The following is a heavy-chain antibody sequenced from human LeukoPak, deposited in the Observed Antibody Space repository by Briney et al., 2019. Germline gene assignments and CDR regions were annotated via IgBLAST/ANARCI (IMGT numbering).Heavy chain of an antibody. CDR3: AREDFWSGYYYMDV. CDR2: ISYDGSNK. V-gene: IGHV3-30*03. Sequence: TGRSLRLSCAASGITFSSYGMHWVRQAPGKGLEWVAVISYDGSNKYYADSVKGRFTISRDNAKKSLYLQMNSLRAEDTAVYYCAREDFWSGYYYMDVWGKGATVTVSS. J-gene: IGHJ6*03. CDR1: GITFSSYG. D-gene: IGHD3-3*01.